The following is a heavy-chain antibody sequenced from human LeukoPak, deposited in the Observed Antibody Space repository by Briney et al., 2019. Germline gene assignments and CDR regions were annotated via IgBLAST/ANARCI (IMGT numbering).Heavy chain of an antibody. Sequence: SETLSLTCTVSGGSISSSSYYWGWIRQPPGKGLEWIGSIYYSGSTYYNPSLKSRVTISVDTSKNQFSLKLSSVTAADTAVYYCARGEGTGGSYYFDYWGQGTLVTVSS. CDR2: IYYSGST. CDR3: ARGEGTGGSYYFDY. D-gene: IGHD1-26*01. V-gene: IGHV4-39*07. CDR1: GGSISSSSYY. J-gene: IGHJ4*02.